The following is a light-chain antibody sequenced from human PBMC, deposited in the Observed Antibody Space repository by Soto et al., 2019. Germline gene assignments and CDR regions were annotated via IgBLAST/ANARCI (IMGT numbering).Light chain of an antibody. V-gene: IGKV1-9*01. CDR3: QRLWTYPLT. CDR1: QDVSRS. Sequence: DTQLTQSPSFLSASVGDRVTITCRASQDVSRSLGWYQQKPGKAPSLLISAASTLHSGVPSRFSGSGSGTDFTLTISSLQPEDFATYYCQRLWTYPLTFGGGTKVEI. CDR2: AAS. J-gene: IGKJ4*01.